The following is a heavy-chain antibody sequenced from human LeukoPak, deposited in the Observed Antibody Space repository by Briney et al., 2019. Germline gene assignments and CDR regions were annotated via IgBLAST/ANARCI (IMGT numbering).Heavy chain of an antibody. J-gene: IGHJ4*02. Sequence: GGSLRLSCAASGFTFTNAWMSWVRQAPGKGLEWVSAISGSGGSTYYADSVKGRFTISRDNSKNTLYLQMNSLRAEDTAVYYCAKDIYDSTWGDYWGQGTLVTVSS. D-gene: IGHD3-22*01. CDR3: AKDIYDSTWGDY. CDR1: GFTFTNAW. CDR2: ISGSGGST. V-gene: IGHV3-23*01.